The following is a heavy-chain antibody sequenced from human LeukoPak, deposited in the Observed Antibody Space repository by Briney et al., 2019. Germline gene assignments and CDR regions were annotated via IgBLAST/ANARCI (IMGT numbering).Heavy chain of an antibody. D-gene: IGHD3-22*01. V-gene: IGHV4-61*02. CDR3: ARERREVYYDSSGYYPAEGGYFDY. J-gene: IGHJ4*02. CDR2: IYTSGST. Sequence: SETLSLTCTVSGGSISSGSYYWSWIRQPAGKGLEWIGRIYTSGSTNYNPSLKSRVTISVDTSKNQFSLKLSSVTAADTAVYYCARERREVYYDSSGYYPAEGGYFDYWGQGTLVTVSS. CDR1: GGSISSGSYY.